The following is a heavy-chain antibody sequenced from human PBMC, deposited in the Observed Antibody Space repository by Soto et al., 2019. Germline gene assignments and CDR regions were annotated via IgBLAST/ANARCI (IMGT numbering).Heavy chain of an antibody. V-gene: IGHV4-61*01. CDR3: ARMKALSDDFDI. CDR1: DGSVSRGNFY. CDR2: VSYYGST. Sequence: PSETLSLTCTVSDGSVSRGNFYWNWIRQPPGKGLEWIGYVSYYGSTKDNPSLKSRVTISLDASRNQFSLQMNSVTAADTAIYYCARMKALSDDFDIWGQGTMVTVSS. J-gene: IGHJ3*02.